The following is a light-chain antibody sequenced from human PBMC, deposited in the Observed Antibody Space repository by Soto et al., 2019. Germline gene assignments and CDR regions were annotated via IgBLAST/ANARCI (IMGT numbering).Light chain of an antibody. CDR2: DVS. CDR1: SSDVGGYNF. V-gene: IGLV2-14*03. J-gene: IGLJ1*01. CDR3: CSYASSTSYV. Sequence: QSVLTQPASVSGSPGQSITISCTGTSSDVGGYNFVTWYQQHPGEAPKFMIHDVSSRASGVPNRFSGSKSGTTASLTLSGLQAEDEADYYCCSYASSTSYVFGNGTKVXVL.